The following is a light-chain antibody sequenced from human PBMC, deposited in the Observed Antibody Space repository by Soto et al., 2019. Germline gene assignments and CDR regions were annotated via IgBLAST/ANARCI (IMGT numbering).Light chain of an antibody. J-gene: IGLJ1*01. Sequence: QSALTQPASVSGSPGQSITISCTGTSSDVGIYNLVSWYQQYPGKAPKLLIYEGTKRPSGVSNRFSGSKSGNTASLTTSGLQAEDEGDYYCCSYAGANTFVCGTGTKVTGL. CDR2: EGT. V-gene: IGLV2-23*01. CDR3: CSYAGANTFV. CDR1: SSDVGIYNL.